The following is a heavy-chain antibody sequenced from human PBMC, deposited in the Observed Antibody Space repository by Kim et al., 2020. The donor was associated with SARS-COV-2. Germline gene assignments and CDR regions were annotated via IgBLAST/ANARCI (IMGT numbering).Heavy chain of an antibody. Sequence: GGSLRLSCADSGFTFSSYAMHWVRQAPGKGLEWVAVISYDGSNKYYADSVKGRFTISRDNSKNTLYLQMNSLRAEDTAVYYCARSIAVAGTSPYYYYGMDVWGQVTTVTVSS. CDR3: ARSIAVAGTSPYYYYGMDV. J-gene: IGHJ6*02. V-gene: IGHV3-30*04. CDR1: GFTFSSYA. CDR2: ISYDGSNK. D-gene: IGHD6-19*01.